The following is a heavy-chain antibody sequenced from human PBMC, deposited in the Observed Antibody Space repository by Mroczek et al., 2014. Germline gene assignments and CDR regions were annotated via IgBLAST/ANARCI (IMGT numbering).Heavy chain of an antibody. CDR1: GGSISSGGYY. CDR3: ASAPRRIAVAGPPHWFDP. CDR2: TYYSGST. D-gene: IGHD6-19*01. Sequence: QVQLQQWGPGLVKPSQTLSLTCTVSGGSISSGGYYWSWIRQHPGKGLEWIGYTYYSGSTYYNPSLKSRVTISVDTSKNQFSLKLSSVTAADTAVYYRASAPRRIAVAGPPHWFDPWGQGTLVTVSS. J-gene: IGHJ5*02. V-gene: IGHV4-31*03.